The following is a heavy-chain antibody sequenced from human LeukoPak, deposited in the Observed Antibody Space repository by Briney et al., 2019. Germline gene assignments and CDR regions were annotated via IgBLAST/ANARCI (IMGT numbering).Heavy chain of an antibody. Sequence: SVNLTCKASGYTFTSYYITWVRRAPGQGLEWMGWIISYSDNPTYARNLQGRVTMTTDTSTSTAYLELRSQRSDDTAVYYCARTPHYCSGGSCYFDVFDIWGQKTVVTVSS. CDR2: IISYSDNP. J-gene: IGHJ3*02. D-gene: IGHD2-15*01. CDR1: GYTFTSYY. CDR3: ARTPHYCSGGSCYFDVFDI. V-gene: IGHV1-18*01.